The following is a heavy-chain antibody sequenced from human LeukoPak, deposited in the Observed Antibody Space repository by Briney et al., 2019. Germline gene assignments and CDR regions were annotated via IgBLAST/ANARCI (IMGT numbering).Heavy chain of an antibody. V-gene: IGHV3-21*01. J-gene: IGHJ4*02. CDR1: GFTVSSNY. CDR3: ASTPYGDYGYFDY. D-gene: IGHD4-17*01. Sequence: GGSLRLSCAASGFTVSSNYMSWVRQAPGKGLEWVSSISSSSSYIYYADSVKGRFTISRDNAKNSLYLQMNSLRAEDTAVYYCASTPYGDYGYFDYWGQGTLVTVSS. CDR2: ISSSSSYI.